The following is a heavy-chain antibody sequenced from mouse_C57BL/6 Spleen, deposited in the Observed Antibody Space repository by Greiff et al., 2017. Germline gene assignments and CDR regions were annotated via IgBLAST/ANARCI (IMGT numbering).Heavy chain of an antibody. CDR3: ARRAAQAFYYAMDY. CDR1: GYTFTSYW. V-gene: IGHV1-72*01. D-gene: IGHD3-2*02. Sequence: QVQLKQPGAELVKPGASVKLSCKASGYTFTSYWMHWVKQRPGRGLEWIGRIDPNSGGTKYNEKFKSKATLTVDKPSSTAYMQLSSLTSEDSAVYYCARRAAQAFYYAMDYWGQGTSVTVSS. CDR2: IDPNSGGT. J-gene: IGHJ4*01.